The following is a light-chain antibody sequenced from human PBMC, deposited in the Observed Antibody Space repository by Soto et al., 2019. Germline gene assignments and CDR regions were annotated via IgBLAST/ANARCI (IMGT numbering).Light chain of an antibody. CDR2: GAS. V-gene: IGKV3-20*01. J-gene: IGKJ1*01. CDR1: QSVSSSY. CDR3: HQYGSSLWT. Sequence: IVFTQSPGTQSLSPGERATLSCRASQSVSSSYLAWYQQKPGQAPRLLIYGASSRATGIPDRFSGSGSGTDFTLTISRLEPEDFEVYYFHQYGSSLWTLGYGTKGDIK.